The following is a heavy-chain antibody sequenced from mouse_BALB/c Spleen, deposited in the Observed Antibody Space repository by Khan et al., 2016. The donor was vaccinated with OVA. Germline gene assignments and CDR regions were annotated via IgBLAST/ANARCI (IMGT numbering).Heavy chain of an antibody. J-gene: IGHJ3*01. CDR2: VDPFSGGT. CDR3: TIHGYVAWFTY. Sequence: VHVKQSGPELMKPGASVKISCKASGYSFTTYYLHWVMQSHGESLEWIGYVDPFSGGTTYNQKFKGKATLTVDKSSSTAYMHLSHLTSEDSAVYDCTIHGYVAWFTYWGQGTLVTVSA. CDR1: GYSFTTYY. V-gene: IGHV1S135*01. D-gene: IGHD2-2*01.